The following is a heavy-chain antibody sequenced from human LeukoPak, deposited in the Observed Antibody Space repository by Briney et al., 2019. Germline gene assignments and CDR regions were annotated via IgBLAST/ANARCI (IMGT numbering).Heavy chain of an antibody. V-gene: IGHV3-48*01. J-gene: IGHJ4*02. D-gene: IGHD2-15*01. CDR2: ISSSSSTI. CDR1: GFTFSSYS. Sequence: PGGSLRLSCAAPGFTFSSYSMNWVRQAPGKGLEWVSYISSSSSTIYYADSVKGRFTISRDNAKNSLYLQMNSLRAEDTAVYYCARTCSGGSCYSSGFDYWGQGTLVTVSS. CDR3: ARTCSGGSCYSSGFDY.